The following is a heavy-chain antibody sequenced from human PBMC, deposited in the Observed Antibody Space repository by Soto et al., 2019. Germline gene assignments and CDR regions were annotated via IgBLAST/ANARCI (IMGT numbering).Heavy chain of an antibody. V-gene: IGHV4-4*08. CDR3: AREVVGNTLTGIFDX. D-gene: IGHD3-9*01. J-gene: IGHJ4*02. CDR1: DDSIGPYY. CDR2: VYTSGST. Sequence: PAETLSLTCSISDDSIGPYYWTWIRQTPRKELQWIGDVYTSGSTKYNSSLESPVTISLDASNSQFSLTMSSVTAADTGVYYCAREVVGNTLTGIFDXWGRGTLVTVSX.